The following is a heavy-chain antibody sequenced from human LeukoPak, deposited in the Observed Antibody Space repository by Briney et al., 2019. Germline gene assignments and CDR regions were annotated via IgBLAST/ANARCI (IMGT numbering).Heavy chain of an antibody. CDR3: AKGRSSGYQYYLDY. V-gene: IGHV3-23*01. J-gene: IGHJ4*02. CDR1: GFTFSSCG. Sequence: GGSLRLSCTASGFTFSSCGMTWVRQAPGEGLEWVSSISGSGGSTDYADSVKGRFTISRDNSKNTLYLQMNSLRADDTAVYYCAKGRSSGYQYYLDYWGQGTLVTVSS. CDR2: ISGSGGST. D-gene: IGHD3-22*01.